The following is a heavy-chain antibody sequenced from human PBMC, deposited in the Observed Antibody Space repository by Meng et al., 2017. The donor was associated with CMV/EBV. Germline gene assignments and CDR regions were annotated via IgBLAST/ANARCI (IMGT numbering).Heavy chain of an antibody. CDR2: INPNSGGT. CDR1: GYTFTGYY. J-gene: IGHJ4*02. V-gene: IGHV1-2*02. D-gene: IGHD2-15*01. Sequence: ASVKVSCKASGYTFTGYYMHWVRQAPGQGLEWMGWINPNSGGTNYAQKFQGRVTMTRDTSISTAYMERSRLRADDTAVYYCARDHLLYPLDYWGQGTLVTVSS. CDR3: ARDHLLYPLDY.